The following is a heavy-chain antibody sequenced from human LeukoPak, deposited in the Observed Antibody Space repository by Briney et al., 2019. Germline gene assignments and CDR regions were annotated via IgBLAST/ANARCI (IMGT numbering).Heavy chain of an antibody. CDR2: IRYDGSIK. Sequence: GGSLRLSCAASGFTFSSYGMHWIRQAPGKGLEWVAFIRYDGSIKYYADSVKGRFTISRDNAKNSLYLQMNSLRAEDTAVYYCAREHSSGWYSWWGQGTLVTVSS. CDR1: GFTFSSYG. V-gene: IGHV3-30*02. J-gene: IGHJ4*02. CDR3: AREHSSGWYSW. D-gene: IGHD6-19*01.